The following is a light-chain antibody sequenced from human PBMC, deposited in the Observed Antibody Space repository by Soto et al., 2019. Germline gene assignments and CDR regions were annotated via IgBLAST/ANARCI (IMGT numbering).Light chain of an antibody. CDR2: GAS. CDR3: QQHSHWPPWT. V-gene: IGKV3-11*01. CDR1: QSVSSN. Sequence: EIVLTQSPGTLSLSPGERATLSCRASQSVSSNLAWDQQKPDQAPRLLIYGASNRATGIPARFSGSGSGTDFTLTISNLEPEDFAVYYCQQHSHWPPWTFGQGTKVDIK. J-gene: IGKJ1*01.